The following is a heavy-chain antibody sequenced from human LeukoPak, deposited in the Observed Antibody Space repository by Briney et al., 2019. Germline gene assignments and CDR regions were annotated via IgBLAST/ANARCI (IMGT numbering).Heavy chain of an antibody. D-gene: IGHD3-10*01. CDR3: AKALSYYGSGSYSAPGYFDY. V-gene: IGHV3-9*01. CDR1: GFTFDDYA. J-gene: IGHJ4*02. CDR2: ISWNSGSI. Sequence: GGSLRLSCAPSGFTFDDYAMHWVRQAPGKGLEWVSGISWNSGSIGYADSVKGRLTISRDNAKNSLYLQMNSLRAEDTALYYCAKALSYYGSGSYSAPGYFDYRGQGTLVTVSS.